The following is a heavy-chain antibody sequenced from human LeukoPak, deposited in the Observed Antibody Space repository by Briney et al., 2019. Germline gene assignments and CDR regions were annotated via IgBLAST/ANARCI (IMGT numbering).Heavy chain of an antibody. V-gene: IGHV1-69*13. CDR1: GGTFSSYA. D-gene: IGHD6-13*01. CDR3: ASHASGIAAAGPPGDY. Sequence: SVKVSCKASGGTFSSYAISWVRQAPGQGLEWMGGIIPISGTANYAQKFQGRVTITADESTSTAYMELSSLRSEDTAVYYCASHASGIAAAGPPGDYWGQGTLVTVSS. CDR2: IIPISGTA. J-gene: IGHJ4*02.